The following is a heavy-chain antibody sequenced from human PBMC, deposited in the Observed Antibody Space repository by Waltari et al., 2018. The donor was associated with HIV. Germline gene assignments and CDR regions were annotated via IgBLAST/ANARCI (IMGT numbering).Heavy chain of an antibody. Sequence: EVQLLESGGGLVQPGGSLSLSCAASGFHFSSYAMIGVRQAPGKGLEWVSAISGSGGSTYYADSVKGRFTISRDNSKNTLYLQMNSLRAEDTAVYYCAKGCGSGYYYYGMDVWGQGTTVTVSS. D-gene: IGHD2-21*01. V-gene: IGHV3-23*01. J-gene: IGHJ6*02. CDR1: GFHFSSYA. CDR3: AKGCGSGYYYYGMDV. CDR2: ISGSGGST.